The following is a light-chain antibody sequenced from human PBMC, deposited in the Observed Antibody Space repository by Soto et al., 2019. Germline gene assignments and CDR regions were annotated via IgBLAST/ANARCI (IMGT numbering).Light chain of an antibody. CDR1: SANIGSNT. Sequence: QSVLTQPPSASGTPGQRVTISCSGSSANIGSNTVNWYQQLPGTAPNLLSYNNNQRPSGVPDRFSGSKSGTSASLAISGLQSEDEADYYCEAWDDSLNGLVFGTGTKLTVL. CDR3: EAWDDSLNGLV. V-gene: IGLV1-44*01. J-gene: IGLJ1*01. CDR2: NNN.